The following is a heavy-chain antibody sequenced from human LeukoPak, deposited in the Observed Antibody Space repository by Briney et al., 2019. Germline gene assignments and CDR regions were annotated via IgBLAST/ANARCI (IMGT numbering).Heavy chain of an antibody. CDR1: GFTFDDYG. D-gene: IGHD3-22*01. V-gene: IGHV3-48*04. CDR2: ISSSGSTI. Sequence: PGGSLRLSCAASGFTFDDYGMSWVRQAPGKGLEWVSYISSSGSTIYYADSVKGRFTISRDNAKNSLYLQMNSLRAEDTAVYYCARDPTYYYDSSGYSDYWGQGTLVTVSS. J-gene: IGHJ4*02. CDR3: ARDPTYYYDSSGYSDY.